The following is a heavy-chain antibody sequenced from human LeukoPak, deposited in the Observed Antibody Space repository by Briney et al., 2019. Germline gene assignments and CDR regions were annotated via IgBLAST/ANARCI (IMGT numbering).Heavy chain of an antibody. CDR1: GGSISSSSYY. CDR2: IYYSGST. J-gene: IGHJ6*03. D-gene: IGHD6-13*01. V-gene: IGHV4-39*07. Sequence: PSETLSLTCTVSGGSISSSSYYWGWIRQPPGTGLEWLGSIYYSGSTYYNPSLKSRATISVDTSKNQFSLKLSSVTAADTAVYYCARVWWIAAAGHMDVWGKGTTVTISS. CDR3: ARVWWIAAAGHMDV.